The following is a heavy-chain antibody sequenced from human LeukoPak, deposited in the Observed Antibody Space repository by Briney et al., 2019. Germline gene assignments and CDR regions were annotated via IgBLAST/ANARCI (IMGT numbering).Heavy chain of an antibody. J-gene: IGHJ4*02. V-gene: IGHV4-30-4*01. Sequence: PSETLSLTCTVSGGSISSGEYYCSWIRQPPGKGLEWIGYLSYTGSTYYNPSLKSRVSISVDTSKNQFSLKLMSVTAADTAVYHCARALNENSYAFDSWGQGTLVTVSS. CDR2: LSYTGST. D-gene: IGHD5-18*01. CDR3: ARALNENSYAFDS. CDR1: GGSISSGEYY.